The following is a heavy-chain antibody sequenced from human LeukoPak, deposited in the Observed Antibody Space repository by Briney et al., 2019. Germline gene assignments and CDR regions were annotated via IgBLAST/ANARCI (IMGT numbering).Heavy chain of an antibody. V-gene: IGHV1-2*02. D-gene: IGHD3-10*01. Sequence: ASVKVSCKASGYTFARYYVNWVRQAPGQGLEWMGWINPNSGGTNYAQKFQGRVTMTRDTSITTVYMELSRLRSDETAVFYCASFEVGAWGQGTLVTVSS. CDR1: GYTFARYY. J-gene: IGHJ5*02. CDR3: ASFEVGA. CDR2: INPNSGGT.